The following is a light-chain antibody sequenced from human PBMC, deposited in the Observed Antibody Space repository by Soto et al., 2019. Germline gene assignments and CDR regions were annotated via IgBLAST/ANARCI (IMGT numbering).Light chain of an antibody. V-gene: IGKV1-5*03. CDR1: QSISTW. CDR3: QQYLNRWT. CDR2: KAS. Sequence: DIQMTQSPSTLSASVGDRVTITCRASQSISTWLARYQQKPGKAPKLLIYKASSLEGGVPSRFSGSGSGTEFTLTISSLQPDDFATYYCQQYLNRWTVGQGTKVDIK. J-gene: IGKJ1*01.